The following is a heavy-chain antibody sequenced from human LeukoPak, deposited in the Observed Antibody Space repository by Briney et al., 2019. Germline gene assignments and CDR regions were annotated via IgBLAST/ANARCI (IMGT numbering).Heavy chain of an antibody. V-gene: IGHV3-21*01. D-gene: IGHD3-22*01. CDR2: FGTRSTSI. CDR3: AREVSEGFDF. J-gene: IGHJ4*02. CDR1: GFTFSGYS. Sequence: GGALRLSCTASGFTFSGYSMNWIRQAPGKGLEWVSSFGTRSTSIYHAGSVKGRFAISRDNAKNSLYLQMNSLRAEDTAVYYCAREVSEGFDFWGQGTLVTVSS.